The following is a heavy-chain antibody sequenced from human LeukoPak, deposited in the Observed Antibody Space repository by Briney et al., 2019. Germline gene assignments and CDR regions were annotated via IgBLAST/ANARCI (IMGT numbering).Heavy chain of an antibody. Sequence: PSETLSLTCTVSGGSISSYYWSWIRQPPGKGLEWIGYIYYSGSTNYNPSLKSRVTISVDTSKNQFSLKLSSVTAADTAVYYCARARERIAAGFRAFDIWGQGTMVTVSS. V-gene: IGHV4-59*01. D-gene: IGHD6-13*01. CDR3: ARARERIAAGFRAFDI. CDR1: GGSISSYY. CDR2: IYYSGST. J-gene: IGHJ3*02.